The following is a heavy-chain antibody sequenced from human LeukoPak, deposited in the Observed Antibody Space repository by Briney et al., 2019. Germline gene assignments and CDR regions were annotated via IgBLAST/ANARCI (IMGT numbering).Heavy chain of an antibody. V-gene: IGHV4-59*01. J-gene: IGHJ6*03. D-gene: IGHD6-13*01. Sequence: SETLSLTCTVSGGSISSYYWSWIRQPPGKGLEWVGYIYYSGSTNYNPSLKSRVTISVDTSKNQFSLKLSSVTAADTAVYYCARGHSSSWSPGYYYYYMDVWGKGTRSPSP. CDR2: IYYSGST. CDR1: GGSISSYY. CDR3: ARGHSSSWSPGYYYYYMDV.